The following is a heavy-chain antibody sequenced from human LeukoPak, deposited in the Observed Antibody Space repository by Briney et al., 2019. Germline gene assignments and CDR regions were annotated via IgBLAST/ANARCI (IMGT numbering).Heavy chain of an antibody. J-gene: IGHJ4*02. CDR1: GGSISNYY. CDR2: IYYSGAS. CDR3: ARAPGVVTSFDY. V-gene: IGHV4-59*01. Sequence: SETLSLTCAVSGGSISNYYWSWIRQPPGKELEWIGYIYYSGASNYNPSLKSRVTISVDASKNQFSLKLTSVTAADTAVYYCARAPGVVTSFDYWGQGTLVTVSS. D-gene: IGHD4-23*01.